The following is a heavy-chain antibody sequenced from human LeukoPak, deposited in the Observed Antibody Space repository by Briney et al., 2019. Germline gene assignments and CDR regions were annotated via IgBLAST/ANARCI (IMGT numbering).Heavy chain of an antibody. CDR2: IYYSGST. J-gene: IGHJ5*02. Sequence: SETLSLTCTVSGGSISSYYWSWIRQPPGKGLEWIGYIYYSGSTNYNPSLKSRVTISVDTSKNQFSLKLSSVTAADTAVYYCVRLRIAAAGGEVWFDPWGQGTLVTVSS. D-gene: IGHD6-13*01. V-gene: IGHV4-59*08. CDR1: GGSISSYY. CDR3: VRLRIAAAGGEVWFDP.